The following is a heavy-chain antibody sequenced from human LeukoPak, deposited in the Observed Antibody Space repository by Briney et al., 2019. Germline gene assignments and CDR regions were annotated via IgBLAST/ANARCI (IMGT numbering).Heavy chain of an antibody. CDR2: IIPIFGTA. Sequence: ASVKVSCKASGGTFSSYAISWVRQAPGQGLEWMGGIIPIFGTANYAQKFQGRVTITADKSTSTAYMELSSLRSEETAVYYCARAFVQLVPYFDYWGQGTLVTVSS. J-gene: IGHJ4*02. CDR1: GGTFSSYA. CDR3: ARAFVQLVPYFDY. V-gene: IGHV1-69*06. D-gene: IGHD6-6*01.